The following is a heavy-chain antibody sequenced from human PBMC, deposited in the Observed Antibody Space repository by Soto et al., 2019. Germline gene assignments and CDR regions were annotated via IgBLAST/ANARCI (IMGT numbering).Heavy chain of an antibody. D-gene: IGHD3-3*01. Sequence: SVKVSCKASGGTFSSYAISWVRQAPGQGLEWMVGIIPIFGTANYAQKFQGRVTITADKSTSTAYMELSSLRSEDTAVYYCAREPHTIFGVVTSYGMDVWGQGTTVTVSS. V-gene: IGHV1-69*06. CDR1: GGTFSSYA. CDR3: AREPHTIFGVVTSYGMDV. J-gene: IGHJ6*02. CDR2: IIPIFGTA.